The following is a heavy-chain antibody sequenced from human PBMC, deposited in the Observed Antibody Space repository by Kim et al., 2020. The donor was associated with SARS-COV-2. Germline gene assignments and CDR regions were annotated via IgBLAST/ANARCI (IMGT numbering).Heavy chain of an antibody. CDR1: GGSFSGYY. CDR2: INHSGST. CDR3: ASCRSNWFDP. D-gene: IGHD2-15*01. Sequence: SETLSLTCAVYGGSFSGYYWSWIRQPPGKGLEWIGEINHSGSTNYNPSLKSRVTISVDTSKNQFSLKLSSVTAADTAVYYCASCRSNWFDPWGQGTLVTVSS. J-gene: IGHJ5*02. V-gene: IGHV4-34*01.